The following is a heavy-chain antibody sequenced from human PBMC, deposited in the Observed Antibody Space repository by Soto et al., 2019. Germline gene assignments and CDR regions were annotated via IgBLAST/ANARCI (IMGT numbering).Heavy chain of an antibody. CDR2: INGGSGKT. V-gene: IGHV1-3*01. Sequence: QVQLVQSGAEVKKPGASVKVSCRASGFTFTLYSMHWVRQAPGQRLEWMGWINGGSGKTKYSKKFQGRVTIARVTSASTAYMEVSSLRSEDTAVYYCARYSGNYQDAFDIWGQGTMVTVSS. J-gene: IGHJ3*02. CDR3: ARYSGNYQDAFDI. CDR1: GFTFTLYS. D-gene: IGHD1-26*01.